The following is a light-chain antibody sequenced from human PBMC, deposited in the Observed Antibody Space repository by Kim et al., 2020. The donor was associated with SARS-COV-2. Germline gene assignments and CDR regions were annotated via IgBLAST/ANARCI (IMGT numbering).Light chain of an antibody. CDR3: SSYTSSDTWV. Sequence: QSALTQPASASGSPGQSITISCTGTGSDVGGYNYVSWYQHHPGKAPQLIIYDVSERPSGVSDRFSGSKSGDTASLTVSGLQAEDEADYHCSSYTSSDTWVFGGGTQLTVL. V-gene: IGLV2-14*03. J-gene: IGLJ3*02. CDR2: DVS. CDR1: GSDVGGYNY.